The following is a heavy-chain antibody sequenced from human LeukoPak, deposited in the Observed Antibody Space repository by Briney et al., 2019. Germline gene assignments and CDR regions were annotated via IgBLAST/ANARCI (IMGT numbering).Heavy chain of an antibody. D-gene: IGHD2/OR15-2a*01. V-gene: IGHV3-11*04. CDR1: GFTFSDYY. CDR3: ARGGIWSPYYFDY. Sequence: GGSVRLSCAASGFTFSDYYMSWIRQAPGKGLEWASYISSSGSTIYYADSVKGRFTISRDNAKNSLYLQMNSLRAEDTAVYYCARGGIWSPYYFDYWGQGTLVTVSS. CDR2: ISSSGSTI. J-gene: IGHJ4*02.